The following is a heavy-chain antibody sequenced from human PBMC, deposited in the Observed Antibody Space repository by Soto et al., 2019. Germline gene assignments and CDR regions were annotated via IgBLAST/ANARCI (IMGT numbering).Heavy chain of an antibody. D-gene: IGHD5-12*01. CDR2: INPNNGDT. Sequence: GASVKVSCKASGYTFTGYYIRWVRQAPGQGLEWMGWINPNNGDTHYAQKFQGRVTMTRDTSTSTASMELSSLTFDDTAVYFCARHSGYDYVFDYWGQGTLVTVSS. V-gene: IGHV1-2*02. J-gene: IGHJ4*02. CDR3: ARHSGYDYVFDY. CDR1: GYTFTGYY.